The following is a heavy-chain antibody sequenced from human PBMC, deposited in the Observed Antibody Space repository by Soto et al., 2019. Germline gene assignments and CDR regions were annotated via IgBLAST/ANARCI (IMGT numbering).Heavy chain of an antibody. V-gene: IGHV1-69*01. D-gene: IGHD6-19*01. CDR3: ARGLPVVAVAGRGTNAFDI. Sequence: QVRLVQSGAEVKKPGSSVKVSCKASGGTFSSYAISWVRQAPGQGLEWMGGIIPIFGTANYAQKFQGRVTITADESTSTDYMELSSLRSEDTAVYYCARGLPVVAVAGRGTNAFDIWGQGTMVTVSS. J-gene: IGHJ3*02. CDR1: GGTFSSYA. CDR2: IIPIFGTA.